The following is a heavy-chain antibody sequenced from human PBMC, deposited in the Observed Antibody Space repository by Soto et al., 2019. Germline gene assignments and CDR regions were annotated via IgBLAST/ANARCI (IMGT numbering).Heavy chain of an antibody. CDR2: IYYSGST. CDR3: ARDQGIAVAVFDY. J-gene: IGHJ4*02. V-gene: IGHV4-61*08. Sequence: PSETLSLTCSVSGVSITNGDYYWSWSRRPPGKGLEWIGYIYYSGSTNYNPSLKSRVTISVDTSKNQISLKLSSVTAADTAVYYCARDQGIAVAVFDYWGQGTLVTVSS. CDR1: GVSITNGDYY. D-gene: IGHD6-19*01.